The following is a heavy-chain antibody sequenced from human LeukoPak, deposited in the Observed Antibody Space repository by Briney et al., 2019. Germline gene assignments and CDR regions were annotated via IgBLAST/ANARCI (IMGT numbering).Heavy chain of an antibody. J-gene: IGHJ6*02. CDR2: INRGGSRT. CDR1: GFTFSNHW. CDR3: ARDAVDTANAV. D-gene: IGHD5-18*01. Sequence: GGSLRLSCAASGFTFSNHWMHWVRQAPGKGLMWVSRINRGGSRTDYADSVKGRFTISRDNAKNTLYLQMNSLRAEDTAVYYCARDAVDTANAVWGQGTTVTVSS. V-gene: IGHV3-74*01.